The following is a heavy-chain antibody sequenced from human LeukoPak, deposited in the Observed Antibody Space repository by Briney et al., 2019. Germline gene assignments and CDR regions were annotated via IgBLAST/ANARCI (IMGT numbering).Heavy chain of an antibody. CDR1: GYTFTSYG. CDR2: ISAYNGNT. Sequence: ASVKVSCKASGYTFTSYGISWVRQAPGQGLEWMGWISAYNGNTNYAQKLQGRVTMTTDTSTSTAYMELRSLRSDDTAVYYCARETYDSSGYYSPSFDYWGQGTLVTVSS. V-gene: IGHV1-18*01. J-gene: IGHJ4*02. D-gene: IGHD3-22*01. CDR3: ARETYDSSGYYSPSFDY.